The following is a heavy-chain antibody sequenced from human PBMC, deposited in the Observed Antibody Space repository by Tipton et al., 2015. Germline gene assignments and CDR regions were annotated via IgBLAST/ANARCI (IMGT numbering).Heavy chain of an antibody. V-gene: IGHV4-59*12. D-gene: IGHD3-22*01. CDR1: GASIFSYY. CDR2: IDDSGTT. Sequence: TLSLTCTVSGASIFSYYWNWIRLSPGKGLEWIGYIDDSGTTNYNPSLKSRVTMSVDTSKNQFSLHLSSVTAADTAVYYCAREVWYNDSTGYDYWGQGTLVTVSS. J-gene: IGHJ4*02. CDR3: AREVWYNDSTGYDY.